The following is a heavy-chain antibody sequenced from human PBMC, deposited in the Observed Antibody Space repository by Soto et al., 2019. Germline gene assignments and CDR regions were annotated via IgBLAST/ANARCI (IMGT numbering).Heavy chain of an antibody. CDR2: INHSGST. V-gene: IGHV4-34*01. CDR3: ARGRVTMLRGGINI. Sequence: SETLSLTCAIYRGSYSGYYWRWIRQPPGKGLEWIGEINHSGSTNYNPSLKGRVTISIDTSNNQFSLKLSSVTAADTAVYYCARGRVTMLRGGINIWGQGTLVTVS. CDR1: RGSYSGYY. D-gene: IGHD3-10*01. J-gene: IGHJ4*02.